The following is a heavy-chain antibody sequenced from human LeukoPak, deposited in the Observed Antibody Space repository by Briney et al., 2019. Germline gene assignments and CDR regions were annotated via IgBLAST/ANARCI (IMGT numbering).Heavy chain of an antibody. CDR2: INGSGGST. D-gene: IGHD3-22*01. V-gene: IGHV3-23*01. Sequence: HSGGSLRLSCAASGFTFSSYAMSWVRQAPGKGLEWVSAINGSGGSTYYADSVKGRFTISRDNSKNTLYLQMNSLRAEDTAVYYCAKDSSVIQDDSSGYFTFDYWGQGTLVTVSS. CDR1: GFTFSSYA. CDR3: AKDSSVIQDDSSGYFTFDY. J-gene: IGHJ4*02.